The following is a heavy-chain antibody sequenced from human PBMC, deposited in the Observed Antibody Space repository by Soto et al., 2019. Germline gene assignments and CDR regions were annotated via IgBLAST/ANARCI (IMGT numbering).Heavy chain of an antibody. V-gene: IGHV4-59*01. CDR1: GGSISSYY. D-gene: IGHD3-22*01. CDR2: IYYSGST. CDR3: ARLWTDYYDSSGYYYSWFDP. Sequence: SETLSLTCTVSGGSISSYYWSWIRQPPGKGLEWIGYIYYSGSTNYNPSLKSRVTISVDTSKNQFSLKLSSVTAADTAVYYCARLWTDYYDSSGYYYSWFDPWGQGTLVTVSS. J-gene: IGHJ5*02.